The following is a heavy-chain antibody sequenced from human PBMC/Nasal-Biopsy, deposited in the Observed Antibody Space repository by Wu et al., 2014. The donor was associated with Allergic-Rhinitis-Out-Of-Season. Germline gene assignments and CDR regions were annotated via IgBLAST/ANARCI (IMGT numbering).Heavy chain of an antibody. J-gene: IGHJ5*02. D-gene: IGHD1-1*01. V-gene: IGHV3-66*01. CDR2: MYVGGHA. Sequence: LRLSCAASGFTFSSYSMNWVRQAPGKGLEWVSVMYVGGHADYADFVKGRFTIFRDNAKNSLYLQMNSLRAEDTAVYYCAREGYTSWGQGTLVIVSS. CDR1: GFTFSSYS. CDR3: AREGYTS.